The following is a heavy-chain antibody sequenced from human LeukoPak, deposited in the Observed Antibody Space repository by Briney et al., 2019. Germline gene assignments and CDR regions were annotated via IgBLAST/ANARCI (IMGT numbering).Heavy chain of an antibody. J-gene: IGHJ4*02. CDR2: IDNSGRT. Sequence: SETLSLTCAVSGGSFSGYYWTWIRQPRGKGLEWIGEIDNSGRTNYNPSLKSRLTISVDTSKDQFSLRLSSVTAADSAVYYCARGPPPMFRGLIRRFENDSWGQGTLVTVSS. V-gene: IGHV4-34*01. D-gene: IGHD3-10*01. CDR1: GGSFSGYY. CDR3: ARGPPPMFRGLIRRFENDS.